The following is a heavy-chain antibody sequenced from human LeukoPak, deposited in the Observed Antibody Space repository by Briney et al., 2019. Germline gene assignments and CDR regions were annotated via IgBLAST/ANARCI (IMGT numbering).Heavy chain of an antibody. CDR3: AKDSSGYYLGAFDI. V-gene: IGHV3-9*01. D-gene: IGHD3-22*01. CDR1: GFTFDDYA. J-gene: IGHJ3*02. CDR2: ISWNSGSI. Sequence: PGGSLRLSCAASGFTFDDYAMHWVRHAPGKGLEWASGISWNSGSIVYADSVKGRFTISRDNAKNSLYLQMNSLRAEDTALYYCAKDSSGYYLGAFDIWGQGTMVTVSS.